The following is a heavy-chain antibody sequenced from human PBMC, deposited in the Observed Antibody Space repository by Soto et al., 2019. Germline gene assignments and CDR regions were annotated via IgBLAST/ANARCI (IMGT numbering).Heavy chain of an antibody. CDR1: SFTFSDYG. V-gene: IGHV3-30*18. CDR2: ISPAATRK. CDR3: AKDWVGGSNRYQLDY. J-gene: IGHJ1*01. Sequence: GGSLRLSCGASSFTFSDYGMHWVRQAPGKGLERVPGISPAATRKSYSDSVKGRFIISRDNSRKSLYRQLNSLRREDTAVYYCAKDWVGGSNRYQLDYWGRGTLGTVSS. D-gene: IGHD4-4*01.